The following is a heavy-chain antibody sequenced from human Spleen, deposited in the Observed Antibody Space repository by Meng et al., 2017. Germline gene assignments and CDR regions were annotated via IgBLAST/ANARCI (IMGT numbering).Heavy chain of an antibody. CDR1: GGSISSSSYY. CDR3: ARAPSQLGDGGAFDI. Sequence: QLQLQGSGPGMVKPSGTLSLTCTVAGGSISSSSYYWGWIRQPPGKGLEWIGSMYFSGRTYYNPSLKSRVTISVDTSKNQFSLKLSSVTAADTAVFYCARAPSQLGDGGAFDIWGQGTMVTVSS. D-gene: IGHD7-27*01. CDR2: MYFSGRT. J-gene: IGHJ3*02. V-gene: IGHV4-39*07.